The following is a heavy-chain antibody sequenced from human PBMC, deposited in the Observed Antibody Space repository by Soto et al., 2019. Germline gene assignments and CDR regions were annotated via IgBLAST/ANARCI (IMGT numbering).Heavy chain of an antibody. CDR2: IIPIFGTA. V-gene: IGHV1-69*06. D-gene: IGHD3-22*01. Sequence: SVKVSCKASGGTFSSYAISWVRQAPGQGLEWMGGIIPIFGTANYAQKFQGRVTITADTSKNQFSLRLSSVTAADTAVYYCARDRRNFYDNTDFFDYWGQGALVTVSS. J-gene: IGHJ4*02. CDR1: GGTFSSYA. CDR3: ARDRRNFYDNTDFFDY.